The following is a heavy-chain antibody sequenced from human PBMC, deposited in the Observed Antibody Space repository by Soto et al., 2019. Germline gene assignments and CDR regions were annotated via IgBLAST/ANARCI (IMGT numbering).Heavy chain of an antibody. V-gene: IGHV4-31*03. J-gene: IGHJ4*02. CDR3: AREGLYDSPDY. CDR1: GGSINSGGYY. D-gene: IGHD3-22*01. CDR2: IYYSGST. Sequence: PSETLSLTCTVSGGSINSGGYYWSWIRQHPGKGLEWIGYIYYSGSTYYNPSLKSRVTISVDTSKNQFSLKLSSVTAADTAVYYCAREGLYDSPDYWGQGTLVTVSS.